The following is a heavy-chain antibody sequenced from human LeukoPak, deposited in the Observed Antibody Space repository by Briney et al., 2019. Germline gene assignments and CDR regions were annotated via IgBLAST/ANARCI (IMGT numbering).Heavy chain of an antibody. Sequence: PSETLSLTCTVSGGSISSGGYYWSWIRQPPGKGLEWIGYIYHSGSTYYNPSLKSRITISVDRSKNQFSLKLSSVTAADTAVYYCASGTIGEVVPAAIPYYYYYYMDVWGKGTTVTVSS. CDR3: ASGTIGEVVPAAIPYYYYYYMDV. V-gene: IGHV4-30-2*01. CDR1: GGSISSGGYY. J-gene: IGHJ6*03. D-gene: IGHD2-2*01. CDR2: IYHSGST.